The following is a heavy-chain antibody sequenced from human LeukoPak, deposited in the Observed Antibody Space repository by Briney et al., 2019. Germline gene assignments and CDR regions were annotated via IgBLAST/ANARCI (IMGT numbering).Heavy chain of an antibody. CDR1: GFTFSSYN. V-gene: IGHV3-21*01. CDR3: AKDYDSSGYYIFDY. J-gene: IGHJ4*02. CDR2: ISSRSSYI. Sequence: GGSLRLSCAASGFTFSSYNINWFRQAPGKGLEWVSSISSRSSYIYYADSVKGRFTISRDSAKNSLYLQMNSLRAEDTAVYYCAKDYDSSGYYIFDYWGQGTLVTVSS. D-gene: IGHD3-22*01.